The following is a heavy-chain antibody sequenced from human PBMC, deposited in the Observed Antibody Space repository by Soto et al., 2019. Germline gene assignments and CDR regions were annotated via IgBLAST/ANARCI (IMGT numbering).Heavy chain of an antibody. CDR2: ISSSSSYT. V-gene: IGHV3-11*05. D-gene: IGHD2-2*01. Sequence: GGSLRLSCAASGFTFSDYYMSWIRQAPGKGLEWVSYISSSSSYTNYADSVKGRFTISRDNANNSLYLQMNSLRAEYTAVYYCARATYPSVPAGAFDIWGQGTMVTVSS. J-gene: IGHJ3*02. CDR3: ARATYPSVPAGAFDI. CDR1: GFTFSDYY.